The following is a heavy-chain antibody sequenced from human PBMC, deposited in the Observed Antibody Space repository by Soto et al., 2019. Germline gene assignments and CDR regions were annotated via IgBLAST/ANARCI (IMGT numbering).Heavy chain of an antibody. CDR2: IYWDDDK. Sequence: QITLKESGPTLVKPTQTLTLTCTFSGFSLSTSGVGVGWIRQPPGKALEWLALIYWDDDKRYSPSLKSRLTITKDTSKNQVVLTMTNMDPVDTATYYCAPVETVVRGVIRPFDYWGQGTLVTVSS. D-gene: IGHD3-10*01. CDR1: GFSLSTSGVG. J-gene: IGHJ4*02. V-gene: IGHV2-5*02. CDR3: APVETVVRGVIRPFDY.